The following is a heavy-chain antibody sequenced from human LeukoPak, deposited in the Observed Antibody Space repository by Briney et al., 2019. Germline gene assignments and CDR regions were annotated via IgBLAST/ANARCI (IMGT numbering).Heavy chain of an antibody. CDR2: IGGVGVST. Sequence: GASLRLSCAASGFTFSNYGMHWVRQAPGKGLEWLSVIGGVGVSTYYADSVKGCVTISRDNSKNTLYVQMDSLRAEVTAVYYCAKTGYCSPTSCHRAFYYCGMDVWGQGTTVTASS. V-gene: IGHV3-NL1*01. J-gene: IGHJ6*02. D-gene: IGHD2-2*01. CDR1: GFTFSNYG. CDR3: AKTGYCSPTSCHRAFYYCGMDV.